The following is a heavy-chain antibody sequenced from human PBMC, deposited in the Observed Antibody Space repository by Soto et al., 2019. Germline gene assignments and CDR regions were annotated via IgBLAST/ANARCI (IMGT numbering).Heavy chain of an antibody. V-gene: IGHV5-51*01. CDR3: ARAVAGSFFDY. CDR2: IYPADSDT. D-gene: IGHD6-19*01. CDR1: GYSFTTFW. J-gene: IGHJ4*02. Sequence: GESLKISCKSSGYSFTTFWIGWVRQMPGKGLEWMGIIYPADSDTRYSPSFQGQVTISADKSISTAYLQWNSLKASDTAMYYCARAVAGSFFDYWGQGTLVTVS.